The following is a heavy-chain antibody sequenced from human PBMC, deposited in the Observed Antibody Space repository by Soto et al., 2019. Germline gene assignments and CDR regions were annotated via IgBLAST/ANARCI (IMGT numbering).Heavy chain of an antibody. V-gene: IGHV3-30*18. Sequence: PGGSLTLSCAASGFTFSSYGMHWVRQAPGKGLEWVAVISYDGSNKYYADSVKGRFTISRDNSKNTLYLQMNSLRAEDTAVYYCAKSLPSAYGMDVWGQGTTVTVSS. CDR2: ISYDGSNK. D-gene: IGHD1-26*01. CDR3: AKSLPSAYGMDV. CDR1: GFTFSSYG. J-gene: IGHJ6*02.